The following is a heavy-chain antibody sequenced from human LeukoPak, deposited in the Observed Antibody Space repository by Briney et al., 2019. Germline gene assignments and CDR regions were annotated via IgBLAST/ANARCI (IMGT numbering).Heavy chain of an antibody. CDR3: CGGTVRITMIVVVITFDY. J-gene: IGHJ4*02. D-gene: IGHD3-22*01. V-gene: IGHV3-21*01. CDR1: GFTFSSYS. Sequence: GRSLRLSCAASGFTFSSYSMNWVRQAPGKGLEWVLSISSSSSYIYYADSVKGRFTISRDNAKNSLYLQMNSLRAEDTAVYYYCGGTVRITMIVVVITFDYWGQGTLVTVSS. CDR2: ISSSSSYI.